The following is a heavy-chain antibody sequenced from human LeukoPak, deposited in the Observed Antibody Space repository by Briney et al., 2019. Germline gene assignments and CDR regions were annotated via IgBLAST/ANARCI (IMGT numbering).Heavy chain of an antibody. CDR1: GGSISSY. D-gene: IGHD3-10*01. J-gene: IGHJ5*02. CDR3: ARDSGTTGEVRFDP. Sequence: SETLSLTCTVSGGSISSYWSWIRQPAGKGLEWIGRIYGSGSTNYNPSLKSRVTMSLDTSKDQFSLKLSSVTAADTAVYYCARDSGTTGEVRFDPWGQGTLVTVSS. CDR2: IYGSGST. V-gene: IGHV4-4*07.